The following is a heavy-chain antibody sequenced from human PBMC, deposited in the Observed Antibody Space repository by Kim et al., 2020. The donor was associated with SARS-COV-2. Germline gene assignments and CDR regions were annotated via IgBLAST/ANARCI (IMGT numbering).Heavy chain of an antibody. CDR2: ISSSSSYT. Sequence: GGSLRLSCAASGFTFSDYYMSWIRQAPGKGLEWVSYISSSSSYTNYADSVKGRFTISRDNAKNSLYLQMNSLRAEDSAEYYCARDPLPIAARPGAFDIWGQGTMVTVSS. D-gene: IGHD6-6*01. V-gene: IGHV3-11*05. CDR1: GFTFSDYY. J-gene: IGHJ3*02. CDR3: ARDPLPIAARPGAFDI.